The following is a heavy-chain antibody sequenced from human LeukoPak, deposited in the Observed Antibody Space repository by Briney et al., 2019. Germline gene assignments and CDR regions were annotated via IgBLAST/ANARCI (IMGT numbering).Heavy chain of an antibody. CDR1: GGSISGYY. V-gene: IGHV4-59*08. D-gene: IGHD6-13*01. CDR2: IYYSGST. Sequence: SETLSLTCTVSGGSISGYYWSWIRQPPGKGLEWIGYIYYSGSTNYNPSLKSRVTISVDTSKNQFSLKLSSVTAADTAVYYCARQSSSSWPYYYYGMDVWGQGTTVTVSS. CDR3: ARQSSSSWPYYYYGMDV. J-gene: IGHJ6*02.